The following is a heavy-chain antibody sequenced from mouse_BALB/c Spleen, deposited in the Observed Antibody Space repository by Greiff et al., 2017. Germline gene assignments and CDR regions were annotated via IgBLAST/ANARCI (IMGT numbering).Heavy chain of an antibody. D-gene: IGHD1-1*01. CDR3: APYYYGSTY. Sequence: EVQRVESGAELVKPGASVKLSCTASGFNIKDTYMHWVKQRPEQGLEWIGRIDPANGNTKYDPKFQGKATITADTSSNTAYLQLSSLTSEDTAVYYCAPYYYGSTYWGQGTTLTVSS. J-gene: IGHJ2*01. CDR1: GFNIKDTY. CDR2: IDPANGNT. V-gene: IGHV14-3*02.